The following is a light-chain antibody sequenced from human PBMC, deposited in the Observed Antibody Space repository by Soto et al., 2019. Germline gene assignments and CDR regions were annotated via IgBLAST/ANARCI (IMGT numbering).Light chain of an antibody. Sequence: IQLTQSPSSLSPSVGDRVIITCRASQGISSYLAWYQQKPGKAPKLLIYAASTLQSGAPSRFSGSGSGTDFALTISSLHPEDFATYYCQQLDSYPLSFGQGTRLEIK. J-gene: IGKJ5*01. CDR3: QQLDSYPLS. V-gene: IGKV1-9*01. CDR1: QGISSY. CDR2: AAS.